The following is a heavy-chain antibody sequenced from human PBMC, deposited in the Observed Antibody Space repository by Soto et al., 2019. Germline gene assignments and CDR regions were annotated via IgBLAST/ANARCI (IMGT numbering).Heavy chain of an antibody. CDR2: ISWNSGSI. J-gene: IGHJ3*02. V-gene: IGHV3-9*01. Sequence: PGGSLRLSCAASGFTFSTYSMNWVRQAPGKGLEWVSGISWNSGSIGYADSVRGRFTISRDNAKNSLYLQMNSLRAEDTAFYYCAKDSLRYYDSGANFNIWGPGTMVTVSS. D-gene: IGHD3-22*01. CDR1: GFTFSTYS. CDR3: AKDSLRYYDSGANFNI.